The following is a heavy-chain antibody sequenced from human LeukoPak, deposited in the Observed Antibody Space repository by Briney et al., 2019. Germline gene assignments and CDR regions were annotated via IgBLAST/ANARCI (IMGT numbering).Heavy chain of an antibody. V-gene: IGHV4-30-4*01. CDR2: IYYSGST. J-gene: IGHJ6*04. CDR3: AREGAGTDKGGMDV. Sequence: SETLSLTCTVSSGSISSGDYYWSWIRQPPGKGLEWIGYIYYSGSTYYNPSLKSRVTISVDTSKNQFSLKLSSVTAADTAVYYCAREGAGTDKGGMDVWGKGTTVTVSS. D-gene: IGHD1/OR15-1a*01. CDR1: SGSISSGDYY.